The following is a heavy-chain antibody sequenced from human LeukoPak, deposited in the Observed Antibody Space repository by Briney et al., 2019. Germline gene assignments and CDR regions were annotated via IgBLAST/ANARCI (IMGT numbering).Heavy chain of an antibody. CDR2: IKQDGSEK. Sequence: GGSLRLSCAASVFTFSNYWMSWVRQAPGKGLEWVANIKQDGSEKYYVNSVKGRFTISRDNAKNSLYLQMNSLRADDTAVYYCARAPREWLLGYYFDYWGQGTLVTVSS. CDR1: VFTFSNYW. D-gene: IGHD3-3*01. V-gene: IGHV3-7*01. CDR3: ARAPREWLLGYYFDY. J-gene: IGHJ4*02.